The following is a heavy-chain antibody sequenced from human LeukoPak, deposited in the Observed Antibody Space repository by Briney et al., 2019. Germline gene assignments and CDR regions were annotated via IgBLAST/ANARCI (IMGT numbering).Heavy chain of an antibody. J-gene: IGHJ4*02. D-gene: IGHD6-13*01. V-gene: IGHV3-11*06. Sequence: GGSLRLSCATSGFTFSDYYMSWIRQAPGKGLEWVSYISSSSIYTNYADSVKGRFTISRDNAKNSLYLQMNSLRAEDSAVYYCARDLRTSSSSQLGYWGQGTLVTVSS. CDR2: ISSSSIYT. CDR3: ARDLRTSSSSQLGY. CDR1: GFTFSDYY.